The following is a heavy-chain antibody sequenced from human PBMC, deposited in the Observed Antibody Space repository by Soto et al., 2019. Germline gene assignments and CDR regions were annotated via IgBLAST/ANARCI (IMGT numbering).Heavy chain of an antibody. CDR1: GGSISSSNW. V-gene: IGHV4-4*02. CDR3: ARERITMVRGMDC. CDR2: IYHSGST. D-gene: IGHD3-10*01. Sequence: SETLSLTCAVSGGSISSSNWWSWVRQPRGKRLEWIGEIYHSGSTNYNPSLKSRVTISVDKSKSQFSLKLSSVTAADMAVYYCARERITMVRGMDCWGQGTLGTVSS. J-gene: IGHJ4*02.